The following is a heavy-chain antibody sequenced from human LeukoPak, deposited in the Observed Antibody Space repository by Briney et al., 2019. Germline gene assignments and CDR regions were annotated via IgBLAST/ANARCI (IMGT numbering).Heavy chain of an antibody. V-gene: IGHV4-4*02. CDR1: GGSISSNNW. CDR3: ARVGYYYDSSGYYLFDY. J-gene: IGHJ4*02. CDR2: IYHSGSP. Sequence: PSETLSLTCAVSGGSISSNNWWGWVRQPPGKGLEWIREIYHSGSPNYNPSLKSRVTISVDKSKNQFSLKLSSVTAADTAVYYCARVGYYYDSSGYYLFDYWGQGTLVTVSS. D-gene: IGHD3-22*01.